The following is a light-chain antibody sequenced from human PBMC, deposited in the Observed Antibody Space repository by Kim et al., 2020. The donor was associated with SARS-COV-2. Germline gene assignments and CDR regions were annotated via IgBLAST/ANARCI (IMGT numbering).Light chain of an antibody. J-gene: IGKJ4*01. CDR1: RSVSAS. CDR2: DAS. CDR3: QQRSNWPLT. Sequence: VAPGERATLSCRASRSVSASLAWYQQRPGQAPRLLIYDASNRATGIPARFSGSGSGTDFTLSISSLEPEDFAVYFCQQRSNWPLTFGGGTKVDIK. V-gene: IGKV3-11*01.